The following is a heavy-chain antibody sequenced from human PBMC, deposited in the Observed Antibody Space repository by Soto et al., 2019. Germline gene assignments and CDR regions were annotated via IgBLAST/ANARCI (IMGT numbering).Heavy chain of an antibody. V-gene: IGHV1-18*01. J-gene: IGHJ4*02. CDR1: GYTFTDYG. D-gene: IGHD3-22*01. CDR2: ISPYNGNT. CDR3: TDDSSGFFYY. Sequence: QVQLLQSGAEVKKPGASVKVSCKASGYTFTDYGINWVRQAPGQGLEWMGYISPYNGNTHSAEKFQARLTLTTDTPTSTAYMELTSLRLDDTAVYYCTDDSSGFFYYWGQGTLVTVSS.